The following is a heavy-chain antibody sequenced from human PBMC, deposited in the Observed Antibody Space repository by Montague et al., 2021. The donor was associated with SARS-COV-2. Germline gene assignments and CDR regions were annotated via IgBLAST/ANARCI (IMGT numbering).Heavy chain of an antibody. V-gene: IGHV4-59*01. J-gene: IGHJ6*02. CDR2: ISHSGTT. Sequence: SETLSLTCTVSGGSISNYFWNWVRQAPGKGLEWIAYISHSGTTNXNPSLRRRVTISIDGSSNQFSLKLNSVTAADTAVYYCARDVRPWDYGMDVWGQGTKVTVSS. CDR3: ARDVRPWDYGMDV. CDR1: GGSISNYF. D-gene: IGHD2/OR15-2a*01.